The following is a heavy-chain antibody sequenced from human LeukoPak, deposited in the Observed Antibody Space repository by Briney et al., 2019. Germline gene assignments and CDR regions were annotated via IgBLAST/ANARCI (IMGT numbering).Heavy chain of an antibody. CDR2: ISSSSSTI. CDR1: GFTFSSYS. CDR3: ARDSVLLWFGELSPFDY. D-gene: IGHD3-10*01. Sequence: GGSLRLSCAASGFTFSSYSMNWVRQAPGKVLEWVSYISSSSSTIYYADSVKGRFTISRDNAKNSLHLQMNSLRAEDTAVYYCARDSVLLWFGELSPFDYWGQGTLVTVSS. V-gene: IGHV3-48*01. J-gene: IGHJ4*02.